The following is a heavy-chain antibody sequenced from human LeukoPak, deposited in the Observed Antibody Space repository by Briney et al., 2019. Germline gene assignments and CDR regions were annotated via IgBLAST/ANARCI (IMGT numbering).Heavy chain of an antibody. CDR2: INPNSGGT. D-gene: IGHD2-2*02. CDR3: ARVPAAIVPPDL. CDR1: GYTFTGYY. Sequence: ASVKVSCKASGYTFTGYYMHRVRQAPGQGLEWMGWINPNSGGTNYAQKFQGRVTMTRDTSISTAYMELSRLRSDDTAVYYCARVPAAIVPPDLWGQGTLVTVSS. J-gene: IGHJ5*02. V-gene: IGHV1-2*02.